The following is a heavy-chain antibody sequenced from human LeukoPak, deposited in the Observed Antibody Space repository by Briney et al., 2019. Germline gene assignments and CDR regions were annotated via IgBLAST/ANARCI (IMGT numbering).Heavy chain of an antibody. CDR1: GFTFSSYA. D-gene: IGHD3-9*01. Sequence: AGGSLRLSCAASGFTFSSYAMSWVRQAPGKGLEYVSSIGPNGASTLYADSVKGRFTISRDNSKNALYLQLTSLRLEDTALYYCVKDLTGTWSFDYWGQGTLVTVSS. CDR2: IGPNGAST. J-gene: IGHJ4*02. V-gene: IGHV3-64D*06. CDR3: VKDLTGTWSFDY.